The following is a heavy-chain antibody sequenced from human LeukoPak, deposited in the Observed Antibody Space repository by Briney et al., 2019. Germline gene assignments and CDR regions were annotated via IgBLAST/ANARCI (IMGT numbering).Heavy chain of an antibody. CDR1: TGSISSYY. Sequence: SSETLSLTCTVSTGSISSYYWSWIRQPPGKALEWIGYIYYTGSTYYNPSLKSRVTISVDTSKNQFSLKLSSVTAADTAVYYCATGSPLPLDFWGQGTLVTVSS. CDR3: ATGSPLPLDF. CDR2: IYYTGST. J-gene: IGHJ4*02. V-gene: IGHV4-59*08. D-gene: IGHD1-1*01.